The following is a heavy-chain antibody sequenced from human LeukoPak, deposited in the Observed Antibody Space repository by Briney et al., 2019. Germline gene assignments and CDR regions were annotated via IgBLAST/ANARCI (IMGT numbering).Heavy chain of an antibody. D-gene: IGHD4-17*01. V-gene: IGHV3-30-3*02. CDR1: GFTFSDFA. CDR2: VSYDERNT. CDR3: SKKGQNGDYGKPD. Sequence: PGGSLRLSCAASGFTFSDFAMHWVRQAPGKGLELVAIVSYDERNTYHADSVKGRFSISRDNSRSTLYLQMNSLRADDTAVYYCSKKGQNGDYGKPDWGQGTLVTVSS. J-gene: IGHJ4*02.